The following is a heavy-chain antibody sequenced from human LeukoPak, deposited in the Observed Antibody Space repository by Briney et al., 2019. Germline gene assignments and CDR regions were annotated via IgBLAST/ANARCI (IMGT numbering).Heavy chain of an antibody. Sequence: SETLSLTCTVSGGSISSYYWSWIRQPPGKGLEWIGYIYYSGSTNYNPSLKSRVTTSVDTSKNQFSLKLSSVTAADTAVYYCASSGYSYGPFDYWGQGTLVTVSS. J-gene: IGHJ4*02. CDR1: GGSISSYY. CDR2: IYYSGST. D-gene: IGHD5-18*01. CDR3: ASSGYSYGPFDY. V-gene: IGHV4-59*08.